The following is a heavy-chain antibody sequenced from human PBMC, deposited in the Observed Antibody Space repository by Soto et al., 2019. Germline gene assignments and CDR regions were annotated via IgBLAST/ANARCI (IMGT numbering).Heavy chain of an antibody. CDR3: ARAGNIVATINGFDY. D-gene: IGHD5-12*01. CDR2: IYSGGST. J-gene: IGHJ4*02. CDR1: GFTVSSNY. V-gene: IGHV3-66*01. Sequence: GGSLRLSCAASGFTVSSNYMSWVRQAPGKGLEWVSVIYSGGSTYYADFVKGRFTISRDNSKNTLYLQMNSLRAEDTAVYYCARAGNIVATINGFDYWGQGTLVTVSS.